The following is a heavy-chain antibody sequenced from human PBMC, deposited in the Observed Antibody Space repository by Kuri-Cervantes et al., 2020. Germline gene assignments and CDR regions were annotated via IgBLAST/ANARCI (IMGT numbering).Heavy chain of an antibody. CDR1: GYTFTSYY. CDR3: ARGHCSGGSCYRFDY. J-gene: IGHJ4*02. Sequence: ASVKVSCKASGYTFTSYYMHWVRQAPGQGLEWMGIINPSGGSTSYAQKFQGRVTMTRDTSTSTVYMELSSLRSEDTAVYYCARGHCSGGSCYRFDYWGQGTLVTVSS. D-gene: IGHD2-15*01. CDR2: INPSGGST. V-gene: IGHV1-46*01.